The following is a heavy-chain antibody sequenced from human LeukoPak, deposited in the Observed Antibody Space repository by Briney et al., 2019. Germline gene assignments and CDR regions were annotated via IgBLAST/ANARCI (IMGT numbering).Heavy chain of an antibody. CDR1: GYTLTELS. Sequence: ASVKVSCKVSGYTLTELSMHWLRQAPGKGLEWVGGFDPEDCGTIYAQKFQGRVTMTEDTSTDTVYMELISLRAEDTAVYYCATGGGLLDRYFDYWGQGTLVTVSS. D-gene: IGHD1-26*01. CDR3: ATGGGLLDRYFDY. V-gene: IGHV1-24*01. CDR2: FDPEDCGT. J-gene: IGHJ4*02.